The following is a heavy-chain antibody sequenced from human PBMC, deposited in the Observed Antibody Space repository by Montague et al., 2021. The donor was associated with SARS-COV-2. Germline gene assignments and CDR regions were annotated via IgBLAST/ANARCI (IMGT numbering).Heavy chain of an antibody. CDR2: IYYSGSA. D-gene: IGHD6-13*01. Sequence: TLSLTCTASGGSISSGSYSWSWIRQGPGKGLEWIGNIYYSGSAYYSPSLRSRATLSVDTSKNQFSLNLSPVTAADTAVYYCARVDAASGTPYCDYWGQGTLVTVSS. CDR1: GGSISSGSYS. V-gene: IGHV4-31*03. CDR3: ARVDAASGTPYCDY. J-gene: IGHJ4*02.